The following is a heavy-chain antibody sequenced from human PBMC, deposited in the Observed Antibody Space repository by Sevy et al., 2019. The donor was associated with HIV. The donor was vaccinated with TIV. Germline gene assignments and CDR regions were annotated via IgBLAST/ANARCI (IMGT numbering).Heavy chain of an antibody. V-gene: IGHV4-59*08. CDR3: ARHENIYFDY. CDR2: IYYSGGT. CDR1: AGSINNYF. J-gene: IGHJ4*02. Sequence: SETLSLTCTVSAGSINNYFWSWIRQPPGKGLEWIGYIYYSGGTKYNPSLKSRVTISIDTSKNQFSLNLRSVTAADTAVHFCARHENIYFDYWGQGILVTVSS.